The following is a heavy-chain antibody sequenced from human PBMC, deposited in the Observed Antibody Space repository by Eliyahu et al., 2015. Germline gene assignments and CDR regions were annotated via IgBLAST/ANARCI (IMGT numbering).Heavy chain of an antibody. CDR2: ISGSGGST. D-gene: IGHD5-12*01. J-gene: IGHJ4*02. CDR1: GFTFRTYA. V-gene: IGHV3-23*04. Sequence: EVELVESGGGLVQPGGSLRXSCAAXGFTFRTYAMSWVRQSAGKGLGWVSTISGSGGSTDYADSVKGRFTISRDNSKNNLYLQINSLRGEDTAVYYCAKDPRRGYTGPYYFDYWGQGTLVTVSS. CDR3: AKDPRRGYTGPYYFDY.